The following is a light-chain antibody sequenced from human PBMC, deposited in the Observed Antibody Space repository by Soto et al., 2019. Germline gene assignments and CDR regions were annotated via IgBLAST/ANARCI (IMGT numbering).Light chain of an antibody. Sequence: IQMTRSPSTVSASVGDRVTITGLSIQSISSWLAWYQQTPGKAPKLLIYDASSLESGVPSSFSGSGSGTEFTLTISSLQPDDFATYYCQQYNSYPWTFGQGTKVDI. J-gene: IGKJ1*01. V-gene: IGKV1-5*01. CDR2: DAS. CDR1: QSISSW. CDR3: QQYNSYPWT.